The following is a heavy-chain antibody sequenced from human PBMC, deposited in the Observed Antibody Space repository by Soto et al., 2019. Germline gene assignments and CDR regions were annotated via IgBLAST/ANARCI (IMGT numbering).Heavy chain of an antibody. CDR3: ASRSSGWYFDY. J-gene: IGHJ4*02. CDR1: GFTFSSYA. D-gene: IGHD6-19*01. Sequence: GGSLRLSCAASGFTFSSYAMNWVRQAPGKGLEWVSVISGSGGSTYYADSVKGRFTISRDNSKNSLYLQMNSLRAEDTAVYYCASRSSGWYFDYWGQGTLVTVSS. CDR2: ISGSGGST. V-gene: IGHV3-23*01.